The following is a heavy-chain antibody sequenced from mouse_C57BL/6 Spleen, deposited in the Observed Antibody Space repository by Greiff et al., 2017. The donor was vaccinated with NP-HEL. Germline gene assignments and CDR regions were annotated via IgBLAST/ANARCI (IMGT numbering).Heavy chain of an antibody. CDR2: IDPEDGDT. CDR1: GFNITDYY. V-gene: IGHV14-1*01. CDR3: TTLITTVVPHLDD. Sequence: VQLQQSGAELVRPGASVKLSCTASGFNITDYYMHWVKQRPEQGLEWIGRIDPEDGDTDYAPKFQGKATMTADTSSNTAYLQLSSLTSEDTAVYYCTTLITTVVPHLDDWGQGTTLTVSS. J-gene: IGHJ2*01. D-gene: IGHD1-1*01.